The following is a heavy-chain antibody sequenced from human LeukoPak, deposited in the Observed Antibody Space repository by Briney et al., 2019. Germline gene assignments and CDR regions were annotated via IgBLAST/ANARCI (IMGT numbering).Heavy chain of an antibody. D-gene: IGHD4-11*01. CDR1: GFTFSSYG. Sequence: GGSLRLSCAASGFTFSSYGMHWVRQAPGKGLEGVAVIWYDGSNKNDADSVKGRFTISRDNSKTTLYLQMNSLRAEDTAVYYCARVADYSNSAHADYWGQGTLVTVSS. CDR2: IWYDGSNK. J-gene: IGHJ4*02. CDR3: ARVADYSNSAHADY. V-gene: IGHV3-33*01.